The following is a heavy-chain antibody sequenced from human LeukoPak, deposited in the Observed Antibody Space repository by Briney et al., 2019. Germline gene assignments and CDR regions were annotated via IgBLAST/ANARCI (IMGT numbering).Heavy chain of an antibody. CDR1: GFTFDDYA. CDR3: ANEDY. J-gene: IGHJ4*02. Sequence: PGGSLRLSCAASGFTFDDYAMPWVRQAPGKGLEWVSLISGDGGSTYYADSVKGRFTISRDNSKNSLYLQMNSPRTEDTALYYCANEDYWGQGTLVTVSS. V-gene: IGHV3-43*02. CDR2: ISGDGGST.